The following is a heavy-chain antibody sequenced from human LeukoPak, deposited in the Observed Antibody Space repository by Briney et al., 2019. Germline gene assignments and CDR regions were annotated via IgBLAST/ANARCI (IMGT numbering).Heavy chain of an antibody. Sequence: GTSLRLSCAASGFTFTDFGMHWVRQAPGTGLEWVSVIWYDGNEKIYADSVKGRFTISRDNSRNMVYLQMTSLRAEDTAVYYCAKSRGDRKRWLHLDSWGQGTLVTVSS. D-gene: IGHD5-24*01. CDR3: AKSRGDRKRWLHLDS. V-gene: IGHV3-33*06. CDR1: GFTFTDFG. CDR2: IWYDGNEK. J-gene: IGHJ4*02.